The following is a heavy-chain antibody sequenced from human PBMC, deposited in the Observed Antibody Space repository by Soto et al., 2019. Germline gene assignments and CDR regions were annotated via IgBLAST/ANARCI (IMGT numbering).Heavy chain of an antibody. CDR1: GFDFSNSG. V-gene: IGHV3-30*03. CDR3: ARDYARGWSQF. Sequence: PGGSLRLSCTASGFDFSNSGIQWVRQTPGKGLEWVALISFDGDKYYVDSVKGRFTISRDNPTNTVYLQMNRLRPEDTGVYYCARDYARGWSQFWGQGTLVTVSS. CDR2: ISFDGDK. J-gene: IGHJ4*02. D-gene: IGHD2-15*01.